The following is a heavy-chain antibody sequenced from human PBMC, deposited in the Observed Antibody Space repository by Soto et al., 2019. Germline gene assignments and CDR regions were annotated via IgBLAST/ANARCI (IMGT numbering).Heavy chain of an antibody. D-gene: IGHD6-13*01. CDR1: GDSVSSNSVA. J-gene: IGHJ6*02. CDR2: TYYRSKWNV. V-gene: IGHV6-1*01. CDR3: VRDRGAAALSGGGVDV. Sequence: SQTLSLTCAISGDSVSSNSVAWDWIRQSPSRGLEWLGRTYYRSKWNVDYAAAVKSRITISPDTSKNQFSLQLNSVTPEDTAVYYCVRDRGAAALSGGGVDVWAQGTTVTVSS.